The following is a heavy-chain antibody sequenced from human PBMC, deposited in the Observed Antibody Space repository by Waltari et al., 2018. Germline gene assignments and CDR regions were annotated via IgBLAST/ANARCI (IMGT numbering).Heavy chain of an antibody. D-gene: IGHD2-15*01. CDR3: ARGYCSGGSCYSDQAFDI. Sequence: QVQLQQWGAGLLKPSETLSLTCAVYGGSFSGYYWSWIRQPPGKGLEWIGEINQSGSTNYNPSLKSRVTISVDTSKNQFSLKLSSVTAADTAVYYCARGYCSGGSCYSDQAFDIWGQGTMVTVSS. J-gene: IGHJ3*02. CDR1: GGSFSGYY. CDR2: INQSGST. V-gene: IGHV4-34*01.